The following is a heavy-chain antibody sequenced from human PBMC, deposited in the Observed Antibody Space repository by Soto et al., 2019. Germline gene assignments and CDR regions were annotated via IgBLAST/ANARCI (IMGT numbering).Heavy chain of an antibody. J-gene: IGHJ4*02. CDR2: IFYDGSKK. Sequence: QVQLVESGGGVVQPGRSLKLSCTASGFAFSNYGMHWVRQAPGKGLEWVAGIFYDGSKKFYADSVKGRFTISRDNSKNTLYLQMSSLRAEDTAVYYCARTEYCDFDFWGQGTLVTVSS. CDR3: ARTEYCDFDF. CDR1: GFAFSNYG. D-gene: IGHD2-8*02. V-gene: IGHV3-30*03.